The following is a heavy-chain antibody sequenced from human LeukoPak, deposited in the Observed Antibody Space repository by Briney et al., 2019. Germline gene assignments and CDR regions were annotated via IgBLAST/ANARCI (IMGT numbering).Heavy chain of an antibody. J-gene: IGHJ4*02. D-gene: IGHD3-10*01. CDR1: GFTFSNYW. CDR2: INQDGNDK. Sequence: PGGSLRLSCAASGFTFSNYWMTWIRQAPGKGLEWVANINQDGNDKYYVDSVKGRFTISRDNTKSSVFLQMNSLRAEDTAVYYCAVTRTRGDHWGQGTLDTVSS. V-gene: IGHV3-7*03. CDR3: AVTRTRGDH.